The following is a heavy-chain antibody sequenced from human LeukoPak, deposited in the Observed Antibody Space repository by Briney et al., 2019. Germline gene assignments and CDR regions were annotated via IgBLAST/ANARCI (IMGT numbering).Heavy chain of an antibody. CDR1: GGSISGYY. Sequence: PSETLSLTCTVSGGSISGYYWSWIRQPPGKGLEWIGYIYYSGSTSYNPSLKSRVTISVDTSKNQFSLKLSSVTAADTAVYYCAGGCSAGTPHNWFDPWGQGTLVTVSS. CDR3: AGGCSAGTPHNWFDP. D-gene: IGHD6-13*01. J-gene: IGHJ5*02. V-gene: IGHV4-59*01. CDR2: IYYSGST.